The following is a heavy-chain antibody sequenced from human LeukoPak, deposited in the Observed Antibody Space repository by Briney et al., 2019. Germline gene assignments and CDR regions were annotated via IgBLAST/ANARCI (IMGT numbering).Heavy chain of an antibody. J-gene: IGHJ6*02. CDR3: GRAMDV. CDR2: IKPDGSAK. V-gene: IGHV3-7*04. Sequence: PGGSLRLSCAASGFTFSNHWMTGVRQGPGKGLEWVANIKPDGSAKYYVDSVKGRFTISRDNAKNSLYLQMNSLRGDDTAVYYCGRAMDVWGQGTTVIVSS. CDR1: GFTFSNHW.